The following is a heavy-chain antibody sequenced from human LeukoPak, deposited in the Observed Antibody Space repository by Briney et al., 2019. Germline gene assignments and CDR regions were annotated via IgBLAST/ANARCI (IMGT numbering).Heavy chain of an antibody. V-gene: IGHV1-8*01. D-gene: IGHD3-9*01. CDR3: ARGLGDYNTDWFPVSGY. Sequence: ASVKVSCKASRYTFTTHDLTWVRQATGQGLEWVGWMNPGSGDTAYAQKFQGRVTMTRDTSMSTAYMELNSLGSEDTAIYYCARGLGDYNTDWFPVSGYWGQGTPVTVSS. CDR1: RYTFTTHD. J-gene: IGHJ4*02. CDR2: MNPGSGDT.